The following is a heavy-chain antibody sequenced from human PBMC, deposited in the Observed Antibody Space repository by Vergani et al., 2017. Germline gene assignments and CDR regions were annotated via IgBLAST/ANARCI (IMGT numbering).Heavy chain of an antibody. CDR2: IIPIFGTT. J-gene: IGHJ4*02. V-gene: IGHV1-69*13. CDR3: ARSSGYYSYYFDF. Sequence: QGQLAPSGAEVKKPGSSVKVSCKASGGTFSSYSISWVRQAPGQGLEWMGRIIPIFGTTSYAQKFQGRVTILADESTSTAYMELSSLRSEDTAVYYCARSSGYYSYYFDFWGQGTLVTVSS. CDR1: GGTFSSYS. D-gene: IGHD3-22*01.